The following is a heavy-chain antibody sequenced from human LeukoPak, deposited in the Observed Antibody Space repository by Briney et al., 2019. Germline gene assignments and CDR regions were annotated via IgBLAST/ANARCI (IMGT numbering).Heavy chain of an antibody. CDR3: ASLYSGSCYALDY. J-gene: IGHJ4*02. D-gene: IGHD1-26*01. CDR2: ISHSGST. V-gene: IGHV4-34*01. CDR1: GGSFSGYY. Sequence: SETLSLTCAVYGGSFSGYYWSWIRQPPGKGLEWIGEISHSGSTNYNPSLKSRVTISVDTSKNQFSLKLSSVTAADTAVYYCASLYSGSCYALDYWGQGTLVTVSS.